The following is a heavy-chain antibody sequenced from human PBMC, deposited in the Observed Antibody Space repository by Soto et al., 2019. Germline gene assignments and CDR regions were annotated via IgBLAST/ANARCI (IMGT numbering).Heavy chain of an antibody. CDR2: IYYSGST. Sequence: AETLSITGPVSGGSISRYYWSWIRQPSGKVLEWIGYIYYSGSTNYIPSLKSRVTISVDTSKNQFSLKLSSVTAADTAVYYCARAMVRGVIRLGFDYWGQGTLVTVSS. V-gene: IGHV4-59*01. CDR1: GGSISRYY. D-gene: IGHD3-10*01. J-gene: IGHJ4*02. CDR3: ARAMVRGVIRLGFDY.